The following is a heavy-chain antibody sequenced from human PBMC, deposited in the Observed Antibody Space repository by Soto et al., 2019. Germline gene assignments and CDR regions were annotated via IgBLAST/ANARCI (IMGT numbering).Heavy chain of an antibody. V-gene: IGHV1-3*01. Sequence: QVQLVQSGAEVKTPGASVKLSCKASGYIFTSYAIHWVRQAPGQRLEWMGWINAGIGNTRYSQKFQGRITISTDASASTAYIDLNSLRSEDTAVYYCARDRTTSSTRQFDYWGQGSLVTVSS. CDR3: ARDRTTSSTRQFDY. J-gene: IGHJ4*02. D-gene: IGHD4-17*01. CDR2: INAGIGNT. CDR1: GYIFTSYA.